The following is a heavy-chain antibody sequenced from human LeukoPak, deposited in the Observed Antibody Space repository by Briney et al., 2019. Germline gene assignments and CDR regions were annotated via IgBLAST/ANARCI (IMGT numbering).Heavy chain of an antibody. V-gene: IGHV4-4*07. Sequence: NPSETLSLTCTVSGGSISSYYWSWIRQPAGKGLEWIGRIYTSGSTNYNPSLKSRATMSVDTSKNQFSLKLSSVTAADTAVYYCARDWDPWWYFDLWGRGTLVTVSS. CDR3: ARDWDPWWYFDL. CDR2: IYTSGST. D-gene: IGHD1-26*01. J-gene: IGHJ2*01. CDR1: GGSISSYY.